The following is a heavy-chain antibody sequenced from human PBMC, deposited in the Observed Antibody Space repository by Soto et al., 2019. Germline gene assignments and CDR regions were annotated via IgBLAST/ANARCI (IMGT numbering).Heavy chain of an antibody. Sequence: SVKVSCKASGGTFSSYAISWVRQAPGRGLEWMGGIIPIFGTANYAQKFQGRVTITADESTSTAYMELSSLRSEDTAVYYCAESRGGYCSGGSCYWLDPWGQGTLVTVSS. CDR1: GGTFSSYA. J-gene: IGHJ5*02. D-gene: IGHD2-15*01. CDR3: AESRGGYCSGGSCYWLDP. CDR2: IIPIFGTA. V-gene: IGHV1-69*13.